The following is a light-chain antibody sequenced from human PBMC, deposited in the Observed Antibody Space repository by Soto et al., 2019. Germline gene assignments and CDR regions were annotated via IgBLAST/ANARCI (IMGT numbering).Light chain of an antibody. V-gene: IGKV1-5*03. CDR1: QGTSSW. J-gene: IGKJ1*01. CDR3: QHYNSYSEA. Sequence: IWMTQSPSLLSASTGDRVTITCRASQGTSSWLAWYQQKPGKAPKLLIYKASTLKSGVPSRFSGSGSGTEFTLTISSLQPDDFATYYCQHYNSYSEAFGQGTKGDNK. CDR2: KAS.